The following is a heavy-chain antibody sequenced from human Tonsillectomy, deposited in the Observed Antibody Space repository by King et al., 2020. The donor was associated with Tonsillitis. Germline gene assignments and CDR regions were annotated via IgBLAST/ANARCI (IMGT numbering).Heavy chain of an antibody. CDR3: ARVDYYDNSPFYY. Sequence: VQLVESGGGLVKPGGSLRLSCVASGFNFSNYNLNWVRQAPGKGLEWVSSISSTSAYIYYADSLKGRFTISRDNAKNSLYLQMNSLRPDDTAVYYCARVDYYDNSPFYYWGQGTLVTVSS. CDR2: ISSTSAYI. J-gene: IGHJ4*02. CDR1: GFNFSNYN. D-gene: IGHD3-22*01. V-gene: IGHV3-21*01.